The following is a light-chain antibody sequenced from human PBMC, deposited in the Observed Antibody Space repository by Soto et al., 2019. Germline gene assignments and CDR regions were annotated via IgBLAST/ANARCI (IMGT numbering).Light chain of an antibody. J-gene: IGKJ4*01. CDR3: QQSYSTPRT. Sequence: DVQMTQSPSSLSASVGDRVTITCRASQNIAGYLNWYQQKPGKAPKLLIYASSCLQSGVPSRFSGSGSGTDFALAISSLQPEDFATYYCQQSYSTPRTFGGGTKVEIQ. CDR2: ASS. V-gene: IGKV1-39*01. CDR1: QNIAGY.